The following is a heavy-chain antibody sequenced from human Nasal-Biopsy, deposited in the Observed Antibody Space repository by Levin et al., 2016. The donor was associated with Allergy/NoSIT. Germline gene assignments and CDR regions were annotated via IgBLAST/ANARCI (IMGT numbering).Heavy chain of an antibody. D-gene: IGHD3-9*01. J-gene: IGHJ4*02. CDR1: GISFSNTW. V-gene: IGHV3-15*01. CDR3: TASMTGPDFFDK. CDR2: IKSKSDGETT. Sequence: GESLKISCAASGISFSNTWMSWVRQAPGKGLEWVGRIKSKSDGETTDYAAPVKGRFTISRDDSKHMVFLQMNSLKTDDTAVYFCTASMTGPDFFDKWGQGTLVTVSS.